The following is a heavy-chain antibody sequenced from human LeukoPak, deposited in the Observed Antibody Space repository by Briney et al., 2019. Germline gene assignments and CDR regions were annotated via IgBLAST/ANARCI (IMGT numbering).Heavy chain of an antibody. CDR2: IIPIFGTA. V-gene: IGHV1-69*13. CDR3: ARAPQDVVVVAATVGFDY. D-gene: IGHD2-15*01. Sequence: GASVKVSCKASGGTFSSYAISWVRQAPGQGLEWMGGIIPIFGTANYAQKFQGRVTITADESTSTAYMELSSLRSEDTAVYYCARAPQDVVVVAATVGFDYWGQGTLVTVSS. CDR1: GGTFSSYA. J-gene: IGHJ4*02.